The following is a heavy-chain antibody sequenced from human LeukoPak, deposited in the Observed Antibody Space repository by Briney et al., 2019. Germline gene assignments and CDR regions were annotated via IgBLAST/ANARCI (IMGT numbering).Heavy chain of an antibody. Sequence: GASVKVSCKASGYTFTGYYMHWVRQAPGQGLEWMGWINPNSGGTNYAQKFQGRVTMTRDTSISTAYMELSRLRSDDTAVYYCARGLGIVATIGSYYYFDYWGQGTLVTVSS. CDR3: ARGLGIVATIGSYYYFDY. J-gene: IGHJ4*02. V-gene: IGHV1-2*02. CDR1: GYTFTGYY. CDR2: INPNSGGT. D-gene: IGHD5-12*01.